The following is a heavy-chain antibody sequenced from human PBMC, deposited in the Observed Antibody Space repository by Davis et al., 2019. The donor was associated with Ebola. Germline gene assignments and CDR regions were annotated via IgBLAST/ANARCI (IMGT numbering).Heavy chain of an antibody. CDR1: GYTFTTYY. D-gene: IGHD1-14*01. Sequence: ASVKVSCKASGYTFTTYYIHWVRQAPGQGLEWMGIINPTGGSTVYAQKLQGRVTMTTDTSTSTAYMELRSLRSDDTAVYYCARLPESSWVDGMDVWGQGTTVTVSS. V-gene: IGHV1-46*01. CDR2: INPTGGST. J-gene: IGHJ6*02. CDR3: ARLPESSWVDGMDV.